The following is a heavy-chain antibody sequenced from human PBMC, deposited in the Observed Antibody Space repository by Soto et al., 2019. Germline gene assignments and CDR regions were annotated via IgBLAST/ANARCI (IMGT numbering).Heavy chain of an antibody. J-gene: IGHJ3*01. CDR2: IVVGSHNT. CDR1: GFTFSNSA. D-gene: IGHD2-15*01. CDR3: AAELYSGGRCCSFDL. V-gene: IGHV1-58*01. Sequence: ASVKVSCKTSGFTFSNSAVQWVRQARGQRLEWIAWIVVGSHNTNYAQNFQGRLTVTTDTSTSTAYMEVTSLTSEDTAIYYCAAELYSGGRCCSFDLWGQGTMVTVSS.